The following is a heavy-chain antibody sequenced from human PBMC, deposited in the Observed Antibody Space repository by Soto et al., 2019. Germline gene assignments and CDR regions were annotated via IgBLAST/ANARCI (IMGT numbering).Heavy chain of an antibody. CDR1: GFTFSSYA. Sequence: GGSLRLSCAASGFTFSSYAMSWVRQAPGKGLEWVSAISGSGGSTYYADSVRGRFTISRGNSKNTLYLQMNSLRAEDTAVYYCATRQVGSGYDYAFDIWGQGTMVTVSS. J-gene: IGHJ3*02. CDR3: ATRQVGSGYDYAFDI. V-gene: IGHV3-23*01. CDR2: ISGSGGST. D-gene: IGHD5-12*01.